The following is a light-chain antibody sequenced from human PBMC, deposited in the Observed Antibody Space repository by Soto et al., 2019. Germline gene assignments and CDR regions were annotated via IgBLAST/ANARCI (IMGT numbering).Light chain of an antibody. CDR1: NTDVGGYNY. V-gene: IGLV2-14*01. CDR3: SSFTSSLTLV. CDR2: EVS. Sequence: QSALTQPASVSGSPGQSITVSCTGTNTDVGGYNYVSWYQQHPGKAPKLMIYEVSNRPSGVSNRFSGSKSGNTASLTISGLQADDEADYYCSSFTSSLTLVFGGGTKVTVL. J-gene: IGLJ3*02.